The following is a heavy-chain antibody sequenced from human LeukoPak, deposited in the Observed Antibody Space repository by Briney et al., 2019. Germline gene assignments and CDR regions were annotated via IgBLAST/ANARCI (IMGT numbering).Heavy chain of an antibody. Sequence: GGSLRLSCAASGFTFSSYWMSWVRQAPGKGLEWVANIKQDGSEKYYVDSVKGRSTISRDNAKNSLYLQMNSLRAEDTAVYYCAREAVLLWFGEPQPHYYYYYMDVWGKGTTVTISS. CDR1: GFTFSSYW. D-gene: IGHD3-10*01. J-gene: IGHJ6*03. CDR2: IKQDGSEK. CDR3: AREAVLLWFGEPQPHYYYYYMDV. V-gene: IGHV3-7*01.